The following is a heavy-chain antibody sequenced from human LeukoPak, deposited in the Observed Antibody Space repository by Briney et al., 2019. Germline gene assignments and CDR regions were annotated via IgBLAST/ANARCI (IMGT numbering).Heavy chain of an antibody. Sequence: ASVKVSCKASGYTFTSYYMHWVRQAPGQGLEWMGLINPSGGSTNYAQKFQGRVTITRNTSISTAYMELSSLRSEDTAVYYCARGKRGYSGYRHNTYYYCYYMDVWGKGTTVTVSS. CDR3: ARGKRGYSGYRHNTYYYCYYMDV. V-gene: IGHV1-46*01. CDR2: INPSGGST. J-gene: IGHJ6*03. D-gene: IGHD5-12*01. CDR1: GYTFTSYY.